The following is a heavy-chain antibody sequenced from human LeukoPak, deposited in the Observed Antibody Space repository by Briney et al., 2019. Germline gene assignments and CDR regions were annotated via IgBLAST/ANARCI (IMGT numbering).Heavy chain of an antibody. CDR2: IKQDGSEK. J-gene: IGHJ4*02. V-gene: IGHV3-7*01. CDR3: ARVGNGYVMDY. CDR1: GFTFSRYW. D-gene: IGHD5-12*01. Sequence: GGSLRLSCAASGFTFSRYWMSWVRQAPGKGLEWVANIKQDGSEKYYVASVKGRFTISRDNAKNSLYLQMNSLRAEDTAVYYCARVGNGYVMDYWGQGTLVTVSS.